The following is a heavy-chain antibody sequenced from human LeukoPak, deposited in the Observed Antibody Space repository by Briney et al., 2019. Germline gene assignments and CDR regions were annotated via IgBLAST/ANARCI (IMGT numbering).Heavy chain of an antibody. CDR1: GYIFTAYY. Sequence: ASVKVSCKASGYIFTAYYMHWVRQAPGQGLEWMGRINPHSGGANYAQKFQGRVTMTRDTSISTAYLELSRLRSDDTAVYFCARVRDSTGYYHRDAFNIWGQGTLVTVSS. CDR2: INPHSGGA. CDR3: ARVRDSTGYYHRDAFNI. D-gene: IGHD3-22*01. V-gene: IGHV1-2*06. J-gene: IGHJ3*02.